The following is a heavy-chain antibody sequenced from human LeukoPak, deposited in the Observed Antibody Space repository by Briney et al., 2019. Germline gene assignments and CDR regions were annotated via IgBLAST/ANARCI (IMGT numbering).Heavy chain of an antibody. J-gene: IGHJ4*02. D-gene: IGHD4-17*01. CDR1: GFTISSNY. CDR3: ARSSDGDYYYYFDY. V-gene: IGHV3-53*01. Sequence: GGSLRLSCAASGFTISSNYMSWVRRAPGKGLEWVSVLYSGGSAYYADSVRGRFTISRDNSKNTLYLQMSSLRAEDTAVYYCARSSDGDYYYYFDYWGQGTLVTVSS. CDR2: LYSGGSA.